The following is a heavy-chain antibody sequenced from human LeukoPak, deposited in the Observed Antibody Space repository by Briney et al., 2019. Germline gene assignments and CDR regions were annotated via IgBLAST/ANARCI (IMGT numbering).Heavy chain of an antibody. D-gene: IGHD1-26*01. Sequence: ASVKVSCKASGYTFTSYDINWVRQATGQGLEWMGCMNPNSGNTGYAQKFQGRVTITRNTSISTAYMELSSLRSEDTAVYYCARGSTNYYYYYMDVWGKGTTVTVSS. V-gene: IGHV1-8*03. CDR3: ARGSTNYYYYYMDV. CDR1: GYTFTSYD. CDR2: MNPNSGNT. J-gene: IGHJ6*03.